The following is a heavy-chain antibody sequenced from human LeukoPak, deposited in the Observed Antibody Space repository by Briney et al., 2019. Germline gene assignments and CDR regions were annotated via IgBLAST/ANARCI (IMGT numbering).Heavy chain of an antibody. J-gene: IGHJ3*02. CDR3: ARGVVDSAPDAFDI. D-gene: IGHD2-15*01. CDR2: INHSGST. CDR1: GGSFNGYY. V-gene: IGHV4-34*01. Sequence: PSETLSLTCAVYGGSFNGYYWSWIRQPPGKGLEWIGEINHSGSTNYNPSLKSRVTISVDTSKNQFSLKLSSVTAADTAVYYCARGVVDSAPDAFDIWGQGTMVTVSS.